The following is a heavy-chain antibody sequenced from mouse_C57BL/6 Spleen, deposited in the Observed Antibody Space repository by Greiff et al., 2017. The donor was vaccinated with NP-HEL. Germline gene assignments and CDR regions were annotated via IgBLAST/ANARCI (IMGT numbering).Heavy chain of an antibody. CDR2: IHPNSGST. J-gene: IGHJ3*01. CDR1: GYTFTSYW. Sequence: QVQLHHPLSYLLNPVASVKLSCKASGYTFTSYWMHWVKQRPGQGLEWIGMIHPNSGSTNYNEKFKSKATLTVDKSSSTAYMQLSSLTSEDSAVYYCARSGYYYGSSLFAYWGQGTLVTVSA. D-gene: IGHD1-1*01. CDR3: ARSGYYYGSSLFAY. V-gene: IGHV1-64*01.